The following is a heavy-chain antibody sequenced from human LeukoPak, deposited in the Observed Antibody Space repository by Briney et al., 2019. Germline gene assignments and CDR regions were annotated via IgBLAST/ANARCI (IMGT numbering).Heavy chain of an antibody. D-gene: IGHD3-3*01. CDR1: GFIFSDYY. J-gene: IGHJ6*02. Sequence: PGGSLRLSCAASGFIFSDYYMSWIRQAPGKGLEWVFYISSSGSMPLNYADSVKGRLTISRDNARNSLFLQMNSLRVEDTSVYYCERVWRSGGPLDVGGQGTTVTVSS. CDR2: ISSSGSMPL. CDR3: ERVWRSGGPLDV. V-gene: IGHV3-11*01.